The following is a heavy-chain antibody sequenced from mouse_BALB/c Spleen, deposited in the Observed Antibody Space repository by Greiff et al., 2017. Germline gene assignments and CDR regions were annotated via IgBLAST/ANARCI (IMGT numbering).Heavy chain of an antibody. D-gene: IGHD4-1*01. V-gene: IGHV5-6*01. CDR1: GFTFSSYG. J-gene: IGHJ2*01. CDR2: ISSGGSYT. Sequence: EVKVVESGGDLVKPGGSLKLSCAASGFTFSSYGMSWVRQTPDKRLEWVATISSGGSYTYYPDSVKGRFTISRDNAKNTLYLQMSSLKSEDTAMYYCASLGEDYWGQGTTLTVSS. CDR3: ASLGEDY.